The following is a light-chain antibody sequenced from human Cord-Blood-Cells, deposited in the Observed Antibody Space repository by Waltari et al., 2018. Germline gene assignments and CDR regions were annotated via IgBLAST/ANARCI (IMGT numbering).Light chain of an antibody. CDR2: RNN. Sequence: QSVLTQPPSASGTHGQRVTISCSGSSSNIGSNYVYWYQQLPGTVPKLLIYRNNQRPSGVPDRFSGSKSGTSASLAISGLRSEDEADYYCAAWDDSLSGWVFGGGTKLTVL. CDR1: SSNIGSNY. J-gene: IGLJ3*02. CDR3: AAWDDSLSGWV. V-gene: IGLV1-47*01.